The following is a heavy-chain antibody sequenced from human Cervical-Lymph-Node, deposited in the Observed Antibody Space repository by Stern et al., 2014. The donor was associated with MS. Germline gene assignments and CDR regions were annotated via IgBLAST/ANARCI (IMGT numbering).Heavy chain of an antibody. CDR1: GYSFTTYW. J-gene: IGHJ4*02. V-gene: IGHV5-51*01. Sequence: EVQLVQSGAEVKKPGESLKISCKASGYSFTTYWIGWVRQMPGKGLEWIGGIYPDDSDTTYSPSFQGHVTISADKSISTAYLQWSSLKASDTAMYYCARRLVEPTTNHFDYWGQGTLVTVPS. CDR2: IYPDDSDT. CDR3: ARRLVEPTTNHFDY. D-gene: IGHD1-26*01.